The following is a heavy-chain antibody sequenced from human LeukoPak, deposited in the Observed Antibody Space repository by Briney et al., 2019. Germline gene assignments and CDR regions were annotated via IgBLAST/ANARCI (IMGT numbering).Heavy chain of an antibody. D-gene: IGHD6-19*01. V-gene: IGHV3-69-1*01. CDR2: ISRSSTL. J-gene: IGHJ4*02. CDR1: GFTFSDYY. Sequence: GGSLRLSCAASGFTFSDYYMNWVRQAPGKGLELVSSISRSSTLYYADSVKGRFTISRDNAKNSLCLQMNSLRAEDTAASDCARVAVVLHYFDYWGQGTLVTVSS. CDR3: ARVAVVLHYFDY.